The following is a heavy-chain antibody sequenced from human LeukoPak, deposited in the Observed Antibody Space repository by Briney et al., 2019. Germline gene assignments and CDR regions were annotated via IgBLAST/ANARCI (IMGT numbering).Heavy chain of an antibody. CDR2: IYHSGST. J-gene: IGHJ5*02. CDR1: GGSISSGGYS. CDR3: ARESITLNWFDP. Sequence: SETLSLTCAVSGGSISSGGYSWSWIRQPPGKGLEWIGYIYHSGSTYYNPSLKSRVTISVDRSKNQFSLKLSSVTAADTAVYYCARESITLNWFDPWGQGTLATVSS. V-gene: IGHV4-30-2*01. D-gene: IGHD3-10*01.